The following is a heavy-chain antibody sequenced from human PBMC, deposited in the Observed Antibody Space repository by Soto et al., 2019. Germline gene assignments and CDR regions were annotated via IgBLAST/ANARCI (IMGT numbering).Heavy chain of an antibody. D-gene: IGHD3-10*01. CDR1: GGSISSYY. V-gene: IGHV4-59*01. CDR3: ARGRVRGVLFWFDP. Sequence: SETLSLTCTVSGGSISSYYWSWIRQPPGKGLEWIGYIYYSGSTNYNPSLKSRVTISVDTSKNQFSLKLSSVTAADTAVYYCARGRVRGVLFWFDPWGQGTLVTVSS. J-gene: IGHJ5*02. CDR2: IYYSGST.